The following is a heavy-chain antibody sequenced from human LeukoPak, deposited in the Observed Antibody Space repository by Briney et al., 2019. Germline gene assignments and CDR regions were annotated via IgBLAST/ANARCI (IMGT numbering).Heavy chain of an antibody. J-gene: IGHJ6*04. Sequence: ASVKVSCKASGYTFTGYYMHWVRQAPGQGLEWMGWINPNSGGTNYAQKFQGWVTMTRDTSISTAYMELSRLRSDDTAVYYCARGDLVVAATPRDYYYYGMDVWGKGTTVTVSS. CDR3: ARGDLVVAATPRDYYYYGMDV. V-gene: IGHV1-2*04. D-gene: IGHD2-15*01. CDR1: GYTFTGYY. CDR2: INPNSGGT.